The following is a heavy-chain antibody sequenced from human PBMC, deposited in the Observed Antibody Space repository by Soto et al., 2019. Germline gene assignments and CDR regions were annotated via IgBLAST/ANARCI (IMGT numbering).Heavy chain of an antibody. CDR3: ARYVVVVAATLNWFDP. D-gene: IGHD2-15*01. CDR2: IYWDDDK. V-gene: IGHV2-5*02. CDR1: GFSLSTSGVG. Sequence: SGPTLVNPTQTLTLTCTFSGFSLSTSGVGVGWIRQPPGKALEWLALIYWDDDKRYSPSLKSRLTITKDTSKNQVVLTMTNMDPVDTATYYCARYVVVVAATLNWFDPWGQGTLVTSPQ. J-gene: IGHJ5*02.